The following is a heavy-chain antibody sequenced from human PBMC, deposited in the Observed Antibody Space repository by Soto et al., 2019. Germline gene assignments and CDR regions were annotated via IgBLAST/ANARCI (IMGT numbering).Heavy chain of an antibody. Sequence: SETLSLTCTVSGGSISNYFWSWIRQPPGKGLEWIGYIYYSGSTNYNPSLKSRVTISVDTSKNQFSLKLSSVTAADTAVYYCARGRPQKGGYCSSTSCYSYYYYYMDVWGKGTTVTVSS. D-gene: IGHD2-2*01. CDR2: IYYSGST. CDR3: ARGRPQKGGYCSSTSCYSYYYYYMDV. J-gene: IGHJ6*03. CDR1: GGSISNYF. V-gene: IGHV4-59*01.